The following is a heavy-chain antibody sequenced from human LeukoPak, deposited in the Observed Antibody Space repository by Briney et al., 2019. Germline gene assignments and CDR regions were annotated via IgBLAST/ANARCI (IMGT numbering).Heavy chain of an antibody. Sequence: SETLSLTCAVYGGSFSGYYWSWIRQPPGKGLEWIGEINHSGSTNYNPSLKSRVTISVDTSKNQFSLKLSSVTAADTAVYYCARGPTITMKGPFDYWGQGTLVTVSS. CDR3: ARGPTITMKGPFDY. D-gene: IGHD3-22*01. J-gene: IGHJ4*02. V-gene: IGHV4-34*01. CDR1: GGSFSGYY. CDR2: INHSGST.